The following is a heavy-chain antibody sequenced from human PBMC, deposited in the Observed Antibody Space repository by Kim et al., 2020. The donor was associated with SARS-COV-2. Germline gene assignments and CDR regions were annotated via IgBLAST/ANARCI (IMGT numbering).Heavy chain of an antibody. D-gene: IGHD6-13*01. CDR3: AIGHITAGQSWDY. Sequence: GGSLRLSCAVSGVTFDTYAMSWVRQAPGKGLEWVSGISYHGRDTDYADSVKDRFTISRDNSKNTLYLQMNSLRAEDTAVYFCAIGHITAGQSWDYWVKGTLVTVSS. V-gene: IGHV3-23*01. CDR2: ISYHGRDT. J-gene: IGHJ4*02. CDR1: GVTFDTYA.